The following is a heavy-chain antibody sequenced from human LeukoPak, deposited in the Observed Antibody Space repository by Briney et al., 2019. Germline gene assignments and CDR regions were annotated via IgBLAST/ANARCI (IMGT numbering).Heavy chain of an antibody. CDR1: GFTFSSYA. J-gene: IGHJ4*01. D-gene: IGHD2-2*01. CDR3: AKDSGYWSRASCLGFFYY. V-gene: IGHV3-23*01. Sequence: GGPLTLSCAASGFTFSSYAMSWVRQAPGKGLEWVSTLGGNGGSTYYADSVKGRFTISRDNSKNPLYPQMNSLSAEDTAVYYGAKDSGYWSRASCLGFFYYWGQGTQVTVSS. CDR2: LGGNGGST.